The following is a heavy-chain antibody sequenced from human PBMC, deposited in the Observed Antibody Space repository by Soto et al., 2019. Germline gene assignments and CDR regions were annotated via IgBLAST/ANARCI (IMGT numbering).Heavy chain of an antibody. V-gene: IGHV4-39*02. CDR3: ALPPPIEVAGPDV. D-gene: IGHD6-19*01. J-gene: IGHJ4*02. CDR1: GGSIDSLYH. CDR2: IDDAGKV. Sequence: PSETLPLTCTVSGGSIDSLYHWGWIRQPPGKGLEWIGSIDDAGKVYYNPSLTGRVTLFVDTSKNSFSLNLNAVTATDTAVYYCALPPPIEVAGPDVWGQGTLVTV.